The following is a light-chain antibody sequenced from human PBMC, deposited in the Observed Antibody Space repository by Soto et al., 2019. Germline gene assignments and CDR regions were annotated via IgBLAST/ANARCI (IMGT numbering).Light chain of an antibody. CDR3: QQYNNWPYT. CDR1: QSVSSN. CDR2: GAS. J-gene: IGKJ2*01. Sequence: EIAMTQSPATLSVSPGERATLSCRASQSVSSNLAWYQQKPGQAPRLLIYGASTRATGIPARFSGSGSGTEFTLTISSLQSEDFAVYYCQQYNNWPYTLGQGTKLEIK. V-gene: IGKV3-15*01.